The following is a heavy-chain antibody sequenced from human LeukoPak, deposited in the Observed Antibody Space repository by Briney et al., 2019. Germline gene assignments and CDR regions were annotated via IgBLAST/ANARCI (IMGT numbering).Heavy chain of an antibody. CDR1: GYTFTSYY. CDR3: ARRRAEMATVPLKN. D-gene: IGHD5-24*01. Sequence: GASVKVSCKASGYTFTSYYMHWVRQAPGQGLEWMGIINPSDGSTTYPQKFQGRVTMTRDTSTSTVFMELSSLRSEDTAVYYCARRRAEMATVPLKNWGQGTLVTVSS. CDR2: INPSDGST. V-gene: IGHV1-46*01. J-gene: IGHJ4*02.